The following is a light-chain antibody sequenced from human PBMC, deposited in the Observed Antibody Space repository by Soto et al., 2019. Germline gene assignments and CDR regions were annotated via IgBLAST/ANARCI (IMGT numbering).Light chain of an antibody. Sequence: VICMTQSPSLLSASAGDRVTISFRMSQGINNYLAWYQQKPGKVPRLLIYAASSLQSGVPSRFSGSGSGTEFTLTISSLQSEDFVVYYCRQYNNWPGTFGQGTKVDIK. CDR2: AAS. CDR3: RQYNNWPGT. CDR1: QGINNY. V-gene: IGKV1D-8*03. J-gene: IGKJ1*01.